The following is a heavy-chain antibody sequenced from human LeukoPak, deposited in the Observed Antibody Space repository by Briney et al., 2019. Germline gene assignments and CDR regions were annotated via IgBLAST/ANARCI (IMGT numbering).Heavy chain of an antibody. V-gene: IGHV3-48*04. CDR3: ARDHPYYYDSSGYPD. CDR1: GFTFSSYS. Sequence: GGSLRLSCAASGFTFSSYSMNWVRQAPGKGLEWVSYISSSSSTIYYADSVKGRFTISRDNAKNSLYLQMNSLRAEDTAVYYCARDHPYYYDSSGYPDWGQGTLVTVSS. J-gene: IGHJ4*02. D-gene: IGHD3-22*01. CDR2: ISSSSSTI.